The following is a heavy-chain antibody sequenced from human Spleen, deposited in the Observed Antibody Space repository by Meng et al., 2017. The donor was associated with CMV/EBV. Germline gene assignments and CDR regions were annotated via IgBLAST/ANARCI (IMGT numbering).Heavy chain of an antibody. V-gene: IGHV4-59*01. CDR1: GGSITSYY. J-gene: IGHJ4*02. Sequence: SETLSLTCTVSGGSITSYYWSWIRQPPGKGLEWIGHIYHSGSTKYNPSLKSRVTISVDTSKNQFSLKLSSVTAADTAVYYCARGTMVRGVIQTIDYWGQGTLVTVSS. CDR2: IYHSGST. D-gene: IGHD3-10*01. CDR3: ARGTMVRGVIQTIDY.